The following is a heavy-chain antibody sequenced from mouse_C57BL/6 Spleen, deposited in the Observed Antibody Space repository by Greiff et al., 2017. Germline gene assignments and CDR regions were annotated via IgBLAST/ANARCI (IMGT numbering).Heavy chain of an antibody. CDR1: GYSFTSYY. D-gene: IGHD1-1*01. CDR3: AASSHYYAMGY. Sequence: VHVKQSGPELVKPGASVKLSCKASGYSFTSYYIPWVKQRPGQGLEWIGWIDPGSGNTKYNEKFKGKATLTADQSSSTAYMQISSLTSEDSAVFYCAASSHYYAMGYRGQGTPVPVSA. J-gene: IGHJ4*01. CDR2: IDPGSGNT. V-gene: IGHV1-66*01.